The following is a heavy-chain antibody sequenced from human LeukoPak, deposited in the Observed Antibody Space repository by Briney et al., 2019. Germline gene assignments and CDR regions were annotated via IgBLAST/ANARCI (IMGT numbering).Heavy chain of an antibody. CDR1: GFTFSSYP. CDR3: ARDFGAGWEEPKYSFDY. CDR2: ISYDGSKK. Sequence: GGSLRLSCAASGFTFSSYPLHWVRQVPGKGLEWVAVISYDGSKKYYADSVKGRFTVSRDNSKNTLYLQMNSLKPEDTAVYYCARDFGAGWEEPKYSFDYWGQGILVTVSS. D-gene: IGHD3-10*01. J-gene: IGHJ4*02. V-gene: IGHV3-30-3*01.